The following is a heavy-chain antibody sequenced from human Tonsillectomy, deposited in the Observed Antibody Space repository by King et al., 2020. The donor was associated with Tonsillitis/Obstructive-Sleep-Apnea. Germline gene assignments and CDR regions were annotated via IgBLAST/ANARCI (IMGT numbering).Heavy chain of an antibody. D-gene: IGHD6-19*01. J-gene: IGHJ3*02. Sequence: QLVQSGAELKKPGASVKVSCKASGYTFTGYYMHWVRQAPGQGLEWMGWINPNSGAPNYAQKFQGWVTMTREPTISTAYIELSRLRSDDTTVYYCARAGGVAGGTRGAFDIWGKGTMVTVSS. CDR2: INPNSGAP. CDR3: ARAGGVAGGTRGAFDI. V-gene: IGHV1-2*04. CDR1: GYTFTGYY.